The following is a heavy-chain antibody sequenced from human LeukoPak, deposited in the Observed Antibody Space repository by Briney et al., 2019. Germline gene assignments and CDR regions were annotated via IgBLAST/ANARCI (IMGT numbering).Heavy chain of an antibody. D-gene: IGHD6-19*01. V-gene: IGHV5-51*01. CDR2: IYHGDSDI. CDR1: GYRFTSYW. CDR3: ARGGEGSGWPFDY. Sequence: GESLKISCKGSGYRFTSYWIGWVRQMPGKGLEWMGIIYHGDSDIRYSPSFLGQVTISADRSISTAYLQWSSLKASDTAIYYCARGGEGSGWPFDYWGQGTLVTVSA. J-gene: IGHJ4*02.